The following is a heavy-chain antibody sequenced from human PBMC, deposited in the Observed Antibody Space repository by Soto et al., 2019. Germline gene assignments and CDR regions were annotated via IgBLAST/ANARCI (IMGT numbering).Heavy chain of an antibody. D-gene: IGHD5-18*01. CDR3: ARQAGYGYIYFDY. J-gene: IGHJ4*02. V-gene: IGHV4-39*01. CDR2: IYYSVGT. Sequence: SETLSLTCTVSGGSISSSSYYWGWIRQPPGKGLEWIGSIYYSVGTYYNPSLKSRVTISVDTSKNQFSLKLSSVTAADTAVYYCARQAGYGYIYFDYWGEGTLVTVSS. CDR1: GGSISSSSYY.